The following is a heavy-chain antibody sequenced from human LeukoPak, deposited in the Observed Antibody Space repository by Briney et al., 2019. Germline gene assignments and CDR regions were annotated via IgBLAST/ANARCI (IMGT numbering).Heavy chain of an antibody. J-gene: IGHJ5*02. D-gene: IGHD3-10*01. V-gene: IGHV3-66*01. CDR2: IYRGGST. Sequence: HSGGSLRLSCAASGFTVSSNYMSWVRQAPGKGLEWVSVIYRGGSTYYADSVKGRYTISRDNSKNTLYLQMNSLRAEDTAVYYCARVGYTYYYGSGSPRHNWFDHWGQGTLVTVSS. CDR1: GFTVSSNY. CDR3: ARVGYTYYYGSGSPRHNWFDH.